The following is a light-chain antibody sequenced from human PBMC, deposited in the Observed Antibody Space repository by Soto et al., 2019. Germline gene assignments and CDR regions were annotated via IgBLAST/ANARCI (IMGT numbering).Light chain of an antibody. CDR2: DVN. Sequence: QSALTQPASVSGSPGQSITISCTGTSSDVGGYQYVSWYQQHPGKAPKLMIYDVNNRPSGVSNRFSGSKSGNTASLTISGLQAEDEADYYCSSYTSSSTLVVFGGGTKVTVL. J-gene: IGLJ2*01. CDR1: SSDVGGYQY. CDR3: SSYTSSSTLVV. V-gene: IGLV2-14*01.